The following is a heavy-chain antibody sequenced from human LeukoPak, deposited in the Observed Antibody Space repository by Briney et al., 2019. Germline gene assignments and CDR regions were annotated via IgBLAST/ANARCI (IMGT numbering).Heavy chain of an antibody. CDR1: GGSFSGYY. D-gene: IGHD1-1*01. Sequence: SETLSLTCAVYGGSFSGYYWSWIRQPPGKGLEWIGEINHSGSTNYNPSLKSRVTISVDTSKNQFSLKLSSVTAADTAVYYCARGFRQPRHYYYYMDVWGKGTTVTVSS. V-gene: IGHV4-34*01. J-gene: IGHJ6*03. CDR3: ARGFRQPRHYYYYMDV. CDR2: INHSGST.